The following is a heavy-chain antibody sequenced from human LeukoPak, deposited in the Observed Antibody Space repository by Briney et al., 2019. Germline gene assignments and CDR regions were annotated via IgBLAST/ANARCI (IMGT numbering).Heavy chain of an antibody. D-gene: IGHD6-19*01. CDR1: GGSFSGYY. Sequence: PSETLSLTCAVYGGSFSGYYWSWIRQPPGKGLEWIGEINHSGSTNYNPSLKSRVTISVDTSKNQFSLKLSSVTAADTAVYYCARLPRGWYTGDYWGQGTLVTVSS. CDR3: ARLPRGWYTGDY. CDR2: INHSGST. V-gene: IGHV4-34*01. J-gene: IGHJ4*02.